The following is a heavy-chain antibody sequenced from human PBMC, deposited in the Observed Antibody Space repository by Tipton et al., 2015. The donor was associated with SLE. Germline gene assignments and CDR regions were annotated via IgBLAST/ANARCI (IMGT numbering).Heavy chain of an antibody. CDR2: INYSGNT. Sequence: TLSLTCTVSGGSISGYYWNWIRQPPGKGLEWVGYINYSGNTNYNPSLKGRATISVDTSKTHFSLRLNSVTAADTAVYYCARWFRGYDLWVQGATVTFAS. D-gene: IGHD3-10*01. J-gene: IGHJ6*02. CDR3: ARWFRGYDL. CDR1: GGSISGYY. V-gene: IGHV4-59*01.